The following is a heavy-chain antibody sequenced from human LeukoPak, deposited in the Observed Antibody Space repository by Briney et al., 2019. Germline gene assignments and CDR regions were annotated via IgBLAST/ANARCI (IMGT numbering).Heavy chain of an antibody. D-gene: IGHD2-15*01. Sequence: GESLKISCKGSGYSFTSYWIAWVRQMPGKGLEWLGITYPGDSDTRYSPSFHGQVTMSADKSISTTYLQWSSLKASDTAMYYCARRGYCSGGDCFSAAFDIWGQGTMVTVSS. CDR1: GYSFTSYW. CDR2: TYPGDSDT. CDR3: ARRGYCSGGDCFSAAFDI. J-gene: IGHJ3*02. V-gene: IGHV5-51*01.